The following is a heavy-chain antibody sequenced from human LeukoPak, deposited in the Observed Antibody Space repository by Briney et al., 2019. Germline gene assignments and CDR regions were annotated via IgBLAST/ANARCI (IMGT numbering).Heavy chain of an antibody. CDR3: ARVSGSYYSWFDP. V-gene: IGHV3-21*01. CDR2: ISGSSYYI. D-gene: IGHD1-26*01. J-gene: IGHJ5*02. Sequence: GGSLRLSCAASGFTFSSYSMNWVRQAPGKGLEWVSSISGSSYYIYYADSVKGRFTISRDNSKNTLYLQMNSLRAEDTAVYYCARVSGSYYSWFDPWGQGTLVTVSS. CDR1: GFTFSSYS.